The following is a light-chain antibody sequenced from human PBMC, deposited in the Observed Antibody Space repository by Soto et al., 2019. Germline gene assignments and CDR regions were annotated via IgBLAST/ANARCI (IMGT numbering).Light chain of an antibody. CDR1: QTLSNR. CDR3: HQRQSWPRT. J-gene: IGKJ1*01. Sequence: EIVLTQSPATLSSFPGERVTLSCRASQTLSNRLAWYQHKPGQAPRLLIYVTSNRATGIPARFSGSGSGTDYTLTISSLEPEDSAVYYCHQRQSWPRTFGQGTKVHIK. V-gene: IGKV3-11*01. CDR2: VTS.